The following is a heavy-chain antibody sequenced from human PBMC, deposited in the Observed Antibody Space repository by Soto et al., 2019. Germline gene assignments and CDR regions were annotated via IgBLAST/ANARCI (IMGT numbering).Heavy chain of an antibody. Sequence: EVQLLESGGGLVQPGGSLRLSCAASGFTFSTYAMSWVRQAPGEGLEWVSTISGSGGATYYADSVKGRFTISRDNSKTTLYLQMSSLSAEDTTVYYCAKAWTSAGWSKNDYWGQGTLGTVCS. CDR3: AKAWTSAGWSKNDY. D-gene: IGHD6-19*01. J-gene: IGHJ4*02. V-gene: IGHV3-23*01. CDR1: GFTFSTYA. CDR2: ISGSGGAT.